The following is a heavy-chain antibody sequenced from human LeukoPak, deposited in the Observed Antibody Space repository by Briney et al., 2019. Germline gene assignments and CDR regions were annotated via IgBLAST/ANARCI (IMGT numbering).Heavy chain of an antibody. CDR3: ARGGGYDSSGYPGHWFDP. D-gene: IGHD3-22*01. J-gene: IGHJ5*02. CDR1: GYSISSGYY. CDR2: TYHSGST. Sequence: RSETLSLTCAVSGYSISSGYYWGWIRQPPGKGLEWTGSTYHSGSTYYNPSLKSRVTISVDTSKNQFSLKLSSVTAADTAVYYCARGGGYDSSGYPGHWFDPWGQGTLVTVSS. V-gene: IGHV4-38-2*01.